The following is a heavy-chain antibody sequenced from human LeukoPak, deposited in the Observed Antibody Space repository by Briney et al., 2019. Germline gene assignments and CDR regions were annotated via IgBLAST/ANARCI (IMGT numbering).Heavy chain of an antibody. D-gene: IGHD3-9*01. CDR2: ISSSSSYI. CDR3: ARVDLRYLGY. CDR1: GLTFSSYS. V-gene: IGHV3-21*01. J-gene: IGHJ4*02. Sequence: GGSLRLSCAASGLTFSSYSMNWVRQAPGKGREWVSSISSSSSYIYYADSVKGRFTISRDNAKNSLYLQMNSLRAEDTAVYYCARVDLRYLGYWGQGTLVTVSS.